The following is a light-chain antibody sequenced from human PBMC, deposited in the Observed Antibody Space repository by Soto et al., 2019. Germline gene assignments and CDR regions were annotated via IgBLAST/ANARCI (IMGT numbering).Light chain of an antibody. CDR3: QKYNSAPRT. CDR1: QDISSY. CDR2: AAS. J-gene: IGKJ1*01. V-gene: IGKV1-27*01. Sequence: IQMTQSPSSLSASVGDRVTITCRASQDISSYLAWYQQKPGKVPKLLIYAASTLQLGVPSRFSGSGSGTDFTLTILSLQPEDVATYFCQKYNSAPRTFGQGTKVEIK.